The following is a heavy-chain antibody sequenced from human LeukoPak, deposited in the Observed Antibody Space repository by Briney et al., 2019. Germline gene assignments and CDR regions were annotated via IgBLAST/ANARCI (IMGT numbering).Heavy chain of an antibody. J-gene: IGHJ5*02. D-gene: IGHD2-15*01. Sequence: TGGSLRLSCAASGFTFSSYAMSWVRQAPGKGLEWVSAISGSGGSTYYADSVKGRFTISRDNSKNTLHLQMNSLRAEDTAVYYCARTLGYCSGGSCYRWFDPWGQGTLVTVSS. CDR2: ISGSGGST. CDR3: ARTLGYCSGGSCYRWFDP. CDR1: GFTFSSYA. V-gene: IGHV3-23*01.